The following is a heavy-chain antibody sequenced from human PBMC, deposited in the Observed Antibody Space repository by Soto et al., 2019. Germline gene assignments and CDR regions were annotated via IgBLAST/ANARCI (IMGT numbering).Heavy chain of an antibody. J-gene: IGHJ6*02. Sequence: LSLTCAVSGDSVRSSNWWTWVRQSPGKGLEWIGEIYHLGGTNYNPSLKSRVTISVDMAKNQVSLKLSSVTAADTAVYYCATMKKPRGYYYGLNVWGQGTTVTVSS. CDR2: IYHLGGT. V-gene: IGHV4-4*02. CDR1: GDSVRSSNW. CDR3: ATMKKPRGYYYGLNV.